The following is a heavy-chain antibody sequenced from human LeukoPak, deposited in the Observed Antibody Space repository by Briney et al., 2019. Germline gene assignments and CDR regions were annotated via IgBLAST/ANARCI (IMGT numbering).Heavy chain of an antibody. CDR3: AGGGSGSKTPSGFDP. V-gene: IGHV1-69*04. J-gene: IGHJ5*02. Sequence: SVKVSCKASGGTLSSYAISWVRQAPRQGLEWMGRIIPILGIANYAQKFQGRVTITADKSTSTAYMELSSLRSEDTAVYYCAGGGSGSKTPSGFDPWGQGTLVTVSS. D-gene: IGHD3-10*01. CDR2: IIPILGIA. CDR1: GGTLSSYA.